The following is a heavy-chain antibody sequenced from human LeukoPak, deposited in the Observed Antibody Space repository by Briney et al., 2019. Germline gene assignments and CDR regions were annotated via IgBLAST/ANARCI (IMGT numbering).Heavy chain of an antibody. Sequence: GGSLRLSCAASGFTFTSYGISWVRQAPGQGLEWMGWISAYNGNTNYAQKLQGRVTMTTDTSTSTAYMELRSLRSDDTAVYYCARLVGATLDYWGQGTLVTVSS. J-gene: IGHJ4*02. CDR2: ISAYNGNT. CDR3: ARLVGATLDY. CDR1: GFTFTSYG. V-gene: IGHV1-18*01. D-gene: IGHD1-26*01.